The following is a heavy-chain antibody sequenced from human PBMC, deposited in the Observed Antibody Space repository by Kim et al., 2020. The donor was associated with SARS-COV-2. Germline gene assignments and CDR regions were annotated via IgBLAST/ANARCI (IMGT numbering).Heavy chain of an antibody. CDR2: IYYSGTT. V-gene: IGHV4-4*02. D-gene: IGHD6-13*01. Sequence: SETLSLTCDVSGDSIISNDWWSWVRQAPWKGLEWIGEIYYSGTTSYNPALKTRVTMSVDKSKNQFFLKLTSVTAADTAIYYCAKQVGGVGSAVWGQGTLV. J-gene: IGHJ4*02. CDR1: GDSIISNDW. CDR3: AKQVGGVGSAV.